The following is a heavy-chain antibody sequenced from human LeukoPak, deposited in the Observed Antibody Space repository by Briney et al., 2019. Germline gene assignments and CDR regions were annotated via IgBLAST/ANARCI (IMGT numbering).Heavy chain of an antibody. J-gene: IGHJ2*01. V-gene: IGHV3-23*01. CDR1: GFTFSSSA. CDR3: AKDLSYWYFDL. CDR2: TSGSGGST. Sequence: GGSLRLSCAASGFTFSSSAMSWVRQAPGKGLEWVSSTSGSGGSTHYADSVKGRFTISRDNSKNTLFLQMNSLRAEDTAVYYCAKDLSYWYFDLWGRGTLVTVSS.